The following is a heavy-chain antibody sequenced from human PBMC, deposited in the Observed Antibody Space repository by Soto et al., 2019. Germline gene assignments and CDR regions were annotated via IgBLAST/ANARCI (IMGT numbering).Heavy chain of an antibody. J-gene: IGHJ3*01. CDR2: IYYSGST. CDR1: GGSICSSSYY. V-gene: IGHV4-39*07. Sequence: SETLSLTCTVSGGSICSSSYYWAWIRQPPGKGLEWIGSIYYSGSTNYNPSLKSRVTISVDTSKNQFSLKLTSVTAADTAVYYCARRYGSAFDFWGQGTMVTVSS. D-gene: IGHD3-10*01. CDR3: ARRYGSAFDF.